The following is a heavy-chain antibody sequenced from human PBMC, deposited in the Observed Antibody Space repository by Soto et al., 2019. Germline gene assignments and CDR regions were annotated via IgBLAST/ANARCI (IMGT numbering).Heavy chain of an antibody. J-gene: IGHJ4*02. CDR1: GGTFSSYT. D-gene: IGHD3-22*01. V-gene: IGHV1-69*02. CDR3: ARADYDSSGYDFDY. CDR2: IIPIVDIP. Sequence: QVQLVQSGAEVKKPGSSVKVSCKASGGTFSSYTISWVRQAPGQGLEWMGRIIPIVDIPNYAQKFQGRVTITADKSTSTAYMELSSLRSEDTAVYYCARADYDSSGYDFDYWGQGTLVTVSS.